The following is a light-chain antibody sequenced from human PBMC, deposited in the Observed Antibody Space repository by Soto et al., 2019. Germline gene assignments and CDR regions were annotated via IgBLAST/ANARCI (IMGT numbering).Light chain of an antibody. CDR2: DVS. CDR3: SSYAGNAVV. CDR1: SSDVGGYNY. Sequence: QSVLTQPPSASGSPGQSVTISCTGISSDVGGYNYVSWYQQHPGQAPKLMIYDVSKRPSGVPDRFSGSKSGNTASLTVSALQAEDESDYYCSSYAGNAVVFGGGTKLTVL. V-gene: IGLV2-8*01. J-gene: IGLJ2*01.